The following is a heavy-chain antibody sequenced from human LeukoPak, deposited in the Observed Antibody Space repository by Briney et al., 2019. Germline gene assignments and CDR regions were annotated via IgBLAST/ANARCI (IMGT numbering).Heavy chain of an antibody. Sequence: GASVKVSCKASGYTFTGYYMHWVRQAPGQGLEWMGWINPNSGGTNYAQKFQGRVTMTRDTSISTAYMELSGLRSDDTAVYYCARRGCSSTSCFHYWGQGTLVTVSS. D-gene: IGHD2-2*01. CDR1: GYTFTGYY. V-gene: IGHV1-2*02. CDR3: ARRGCSSTSCFHY. CDR2: INPNSGGT. J-gene: IGHJ4*02.